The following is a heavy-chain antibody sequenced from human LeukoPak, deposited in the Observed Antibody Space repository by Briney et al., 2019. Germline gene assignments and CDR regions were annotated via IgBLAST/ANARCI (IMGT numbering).Heavy chain of an antibody. CDR2: IYDSGST. J-gene: IGHJ5*02. Sequence: SEILSLTCTASGDSISSYYWSWIRQPPGKGLEWIGYIYDSGSTNYNPSLKSRVTISLDTSKNQFSLKLRSVTAADTALYYCARGNPVATTGTKGGWFDPWGQGTLVTVSS. V-gene: IGHV4-59*01. CDR1: GDSISSYY. CDR3: ARGNPVATTGTKGGWFDP. D-gene: IGHD1-1*01.